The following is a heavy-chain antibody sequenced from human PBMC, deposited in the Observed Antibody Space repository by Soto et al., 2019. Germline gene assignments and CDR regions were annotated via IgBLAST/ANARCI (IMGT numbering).Heavy chain of an antibody. CDR1: GFTFRSYW. J-gene: IGHJ5*01. V-gene: IGHV3-7*03. Sequence: EVQVVESGGGLVQPGGSLRVSCVGSGFTFRSYWMSWVRQAPGKGLEWVANIRPDGSEKYYVDSVKGRFTISRDNAKNSLYLQMSSLRAEDTAVYYWAREEGATVANNWFDSWGQGALVTVSS. CDR2: IRPDGSEK. D-gene: IGHD4-17*01. CDR3: AREEGATVANNWFDS.